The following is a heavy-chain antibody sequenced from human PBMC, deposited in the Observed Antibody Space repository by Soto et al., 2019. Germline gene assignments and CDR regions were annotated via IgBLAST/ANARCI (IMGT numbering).Heavy chain of an antibody. CDR3: ARAVAVPADFDY. V-gene: IGHV1-3*01. Sequence: ASVKVSCKASGYTFTNYAMHWVRQAPGQRLEWMGWINAGNGNTKYSQKYQGRVTITRDTSASAAYMELGSLSSEDTAVYYCARAVAVPADFDYWGQGTLVTVSS. J-gene: IGHJ4*02. CDR1: GYTFTNYA. D-gene: IGHD6-19*01. CDR2: INAGNGNT.